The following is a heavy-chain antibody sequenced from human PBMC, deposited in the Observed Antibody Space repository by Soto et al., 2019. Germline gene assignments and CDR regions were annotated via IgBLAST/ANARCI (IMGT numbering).Heavy chain of an antibody. V-gene: IGHV3-7*01. J-gene: IGHJ6*02. CDR2: IKQDGSEE. CDR1: GFTFSSYW. Sequence: EVQLVESGGGLVQPGGSLRLSCVDSGFTFSSYWMSWVRQAPVQGLEWVGNIKQDGSEENYVDSVKGRFTISRDKAKNSMYLQMNSLRVEDTAVYYCARIAASGRGWDVWGQGTTVVVSS. CDR3: ARIAASGRGWDV. D-gene: IGHD6-13*01.